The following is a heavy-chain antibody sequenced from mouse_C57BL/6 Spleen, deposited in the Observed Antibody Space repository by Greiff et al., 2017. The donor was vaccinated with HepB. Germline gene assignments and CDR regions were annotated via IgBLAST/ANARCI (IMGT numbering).Heavy chain of an antibody. CDR1: GFNIKDDY. V-gene: IGHV14-4*01. CDR3: TTPIITDFYAMDY. D-gene: IGHD2-4*01. Sequence: EVQLQESGAELVRPGASVKLSCTASGFNIKDDYMHWVKQRPEQGLEWIGWIDPENGDTEYASKFQGKATITADTSSNTAYLQLSSLTSEDTAVYYCTTPIITDFYAMDYWGQGTSVTVSS. J-gene: IGHJ4*01. CDR2: IDPENGDT.